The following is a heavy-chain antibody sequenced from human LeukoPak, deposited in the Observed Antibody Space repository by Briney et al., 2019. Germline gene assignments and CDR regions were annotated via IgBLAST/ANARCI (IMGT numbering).Heavy chain of an antibody. CDR1: GDSVSSNSAA. J-gene: IGHJ1*01. D-gene: IGHD6-6*01. V-gene: IGHV6-1*01. Sequence: SQTLSLTCAISGDSVSSNSAAWNWVRQSPSRGLEWLGRTYYRSKWYNDYAVSVKSRITINPDTSKNQFSLQLNSVTPEDTAVYYCARGEQLVRAEYFQHWGQGTLVTVSS. CDR2: TYYRSKWYN. CDR3: ARGEQLVRAEYFQH.